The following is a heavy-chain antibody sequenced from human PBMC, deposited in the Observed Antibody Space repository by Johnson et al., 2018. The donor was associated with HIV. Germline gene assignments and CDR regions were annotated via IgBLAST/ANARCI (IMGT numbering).Heavy chain of an antibody. CDR1: GFTFSNYG. Sequence: QVQLVESGGGVVQPGRSLRLSCAASGFTFSNYGMHWVRQAPGKGLEWVAFIRYDGSNKYYADSVKGRFTISRDSSKSALYLQMNSLRAEDTAVYYCARDRGAMIVVGSAFDIWGQGTRVTVSS. V-gene: IGHV3-33*08. CDR2: IRYDGSNK. D-gene: IGHD3-22*01. CDR3: ARDRGAMIVVGSAFDI. J-gene: IGHJ3*02.